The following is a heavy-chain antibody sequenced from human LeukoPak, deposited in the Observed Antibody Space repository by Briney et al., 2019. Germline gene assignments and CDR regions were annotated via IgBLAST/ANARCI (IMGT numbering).Heavy chain of an antibody. Sequence: GASVKVSCKASGGTFSSYAISWVRQAPGQGLEWMGWINPNSGGTNFAQKFQGRVTMTRDTSISTAYMELRSLRSDDTAVYYCAAILHSSGYSYWGQGTLVTVSS. CDR2: INPNSGGT. J-gene: IGHJ4*02. V-gene: IGHV1-2*02. CDR3: AAILHSSGYSY. CDR1: GGTFSSYA. D-gene: IGHD3-22*01.